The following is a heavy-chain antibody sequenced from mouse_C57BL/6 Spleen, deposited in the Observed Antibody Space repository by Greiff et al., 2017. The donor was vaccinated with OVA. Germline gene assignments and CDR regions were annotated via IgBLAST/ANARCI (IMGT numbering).Heavy chain of an antibody. CDR1: GYTFTDYE. J-gene: IGHJ3*01. Sequence: QVQLQQSGAELVRPGASVTLSCKASGYTFTDYEMHWVKQTPVHGLEWIGAIDPETGGTAYNQKFKGKAILTADKSSSTAYMELRSLTSEDSAVDYCTKMSGGSAWFAYWGQGTLVTVSA. D-gene: IGHD3-1*01. CDR2: IDPETGGT. CDR3: TKMSGGSAWFAY. V-gene: IGHV1-15*01.